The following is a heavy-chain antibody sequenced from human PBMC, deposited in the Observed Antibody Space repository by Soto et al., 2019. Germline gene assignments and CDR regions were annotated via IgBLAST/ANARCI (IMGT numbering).Heavy chain of an antibody. CDR2: ISAYNGNT. D-gene: IGHD3-9*01. J-gene: IGHJ4*02. Sequence: ASVKVSCKASGYTFTSYGISWVRQAPGQGLEWMGWISAYNGNTNYAQKLQGRVTMTTDTSTSTAYMELRSLRSDDTAVYYCARESIGSFWSYDILTGTILDYWGQGTLVTVSS. CDR1: GYTFTSYG. CDR3: ARESIGSFWSYDILTGTILDY. V-gene: IGHV1-18*01.